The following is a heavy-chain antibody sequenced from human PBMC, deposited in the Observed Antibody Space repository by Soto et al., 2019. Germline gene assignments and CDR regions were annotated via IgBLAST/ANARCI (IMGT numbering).Heavy chain of an antibody. CDR3: ARGRQRVGYFYYYMDV. V-gene: IGHV1-18*01. J-gene: IGHJ6*03. CDR2: ISAYNGDT. Sequence: QVQLLQSGAYVKKPGASVKVSCKASGYTFTNYGISWVRQAPGQGFEWMGWISAYNGDTHYTQRLQGRVTMTADTSTSKAYMGLRGLRSDDTAVYYCARGRQRVGYFYYYMDVWGKGTTVTVSS. CDR1: GYTFTNYG. D-gene: IGHD6-6*01.